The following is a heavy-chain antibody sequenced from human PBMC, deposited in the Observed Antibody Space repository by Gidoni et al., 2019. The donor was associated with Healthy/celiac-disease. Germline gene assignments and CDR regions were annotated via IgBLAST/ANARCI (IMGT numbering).Heavy chain of an antibody. CDR3: ARGGPTLYDFWSGYFWPRGHLGFDY. D-gene: IGHD3-3*01. CDR2: ISAYNGNT. V-gene: IGHV1-18*01. CDR1: GSTFTSYG. J-gene: IGHJ4*02. Sequence: QVQLVQSGAEVKKPGASVKVSCQASGSTFTSYGISWVRQAPGQGLEWMGWISAYNGNTNYAQKLQGRVTMTTDTSTSTAYMELRSLRSDDTAVYYCARGGPTLYDFWSGYFWPRGHLGFDYWGQGTLVTVSS.